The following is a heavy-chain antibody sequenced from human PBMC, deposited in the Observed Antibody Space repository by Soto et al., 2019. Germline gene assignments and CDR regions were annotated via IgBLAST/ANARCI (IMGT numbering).Heavy chain of an antibody. D-gene: IGHD6-19*01. Sequence: QVQLQESGPGLVKPSGTLSLTCAVSGGSISSTNWWNWVRQPPGKGLEWIGEIDHSGSTNYNPSLKRRVTMSVDKPKHQFSLKLSSVTAADTAVYYCVRDSGNGWKDYWGQGTLVTVSS. V-gene: IGHV4-4*02. CDR1: GGSISSTNW. J-gene: IGHJ4*02. CDR2: IDHSGST. CDR3: VRDSGNGWKDY.